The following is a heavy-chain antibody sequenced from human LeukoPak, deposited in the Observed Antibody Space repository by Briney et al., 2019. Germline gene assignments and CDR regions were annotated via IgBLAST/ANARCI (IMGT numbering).Heavy chain of an antibody. CDR2: IFGSGGSP. D-gene: IGHD6-13*01. Sequence: GGSLRLSCEASGFTFGSHAMYWVRQAPGKGLEWVAGIFGSGGSPHYADSAKGRFTISRDNPRNTVYLQINSLRDDDTAVYYCAKDGHSSSWYSRGWFDPWGQGTLVTVSS. CDR3: AKDGHSSSWYSRGWFDP. CDR1: GFTFGSHA. J-gene: IGHJ5*02. V-gene: IGHV3-23*01.